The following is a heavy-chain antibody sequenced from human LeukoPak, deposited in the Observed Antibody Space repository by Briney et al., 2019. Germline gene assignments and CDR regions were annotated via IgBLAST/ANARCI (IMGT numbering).Heavy chain of an antibody. CDR2: ISYDGSNK. Sequence: GRSLRLSCAASGFTFSSYAMHWVRQAPGKGLEWVAVISYDGSNKYYADSVKGRFTISRDNSKNALYLQMNSLRAEDTAVYYCGRVGYDSSGHGDWGQGTLVTVSS. J-gene: IGHJ4*02. D-gene: IGHD3-22*01. CDR1: GFTFSSYA. CDR3: GRVGYDSSGHGD. V-gene: IGHV3-30*01.